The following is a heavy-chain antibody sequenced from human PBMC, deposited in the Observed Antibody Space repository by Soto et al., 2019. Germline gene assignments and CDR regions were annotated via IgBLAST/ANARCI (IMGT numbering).Heavy chain of an antibody. J-gene: IGHJ6*02. Sequence: EVQLLESGGGLVQPGGSLRLSCAASGFTFSSYAMSWVRQAPGKGLAWVSAISGSGGSTYYADSVKGRFTISRDNSKNTLYLQMNSLRAEDTDVYYCAKGGGNPSYYYGMDVWAQGTTVNVSS. CDR1: GFTFSSYA. D-gene: IGHD3-16*01. CDR3: AKGGGNPSYYYGMDV. V-gene: IGHV3-23*01. CDR2: ISGSGGST.